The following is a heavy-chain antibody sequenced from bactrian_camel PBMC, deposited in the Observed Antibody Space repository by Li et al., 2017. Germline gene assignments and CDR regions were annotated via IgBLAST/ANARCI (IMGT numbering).Heavy chain of an antibody. CDR1: GYTSSSYC. V-gene: IGHV3S6*01. Sequence: HVQLVESGGGLVQPGGSLRLSCVASGYTSSSYCLAWLRQAPGKEREGVASLDSDGSTTYDDSVKGRFTISFDGAKNTLYLQMNSLKPEDSAMYLCAILTYCHGGWNPDQDFGFRGQGTQVTVS. J-gene: IGHJ6*01. CDR3: AILTYCHGGWNPDQDFGF. D-gene: IGHD5*01. CDR2: LDSDGSTT.